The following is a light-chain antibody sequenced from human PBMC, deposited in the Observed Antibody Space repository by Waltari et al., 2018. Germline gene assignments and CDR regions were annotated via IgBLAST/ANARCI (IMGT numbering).Light chain of an antibody. CDR1: SSDVGPYHL. CDR3: CSFAGRSTWV. CDR2: EAS. V-gene: IGLV2-23*01. J-gene: IGLJ1*01. Sequence: QSALTQPASVSGSPGPSIAVSCTGTSSDVGPYHLVSWYQHHPGKAPKLLIYEASKRPSGVSNRFSGSKSGNTASLTISGLQSEDEADYYCCSFAGRSTWVFGTGTKVTVL.